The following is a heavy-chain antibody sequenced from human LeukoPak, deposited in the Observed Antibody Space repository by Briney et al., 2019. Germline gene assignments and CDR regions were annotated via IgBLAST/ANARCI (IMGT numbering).Heavy chain of an antibody. J-gene: IGHJ5*02. CDR1: GFTFSSYE. Sequence: GGSLRLSCAASGFTFSSYEMNWVRQAPGKGLEWVSYISSSGSTIYYADSVKGRFTISRDNAKNSLYLQMNSLRAEDTAVYYCARDGIAAAGTLQNWFDPWGRGTLVTVSS. D-gene: IGHD6-13*01. CDR2: ISSSGSTI. CDR3: ARDGIAAAGTLQNWFDP. V-gene: IGHV3-48*03.